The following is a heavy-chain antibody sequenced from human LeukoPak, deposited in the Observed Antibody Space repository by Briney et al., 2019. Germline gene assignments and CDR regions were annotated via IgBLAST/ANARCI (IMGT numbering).Heavy chain of an antibody. CDR3: ARERLVAASYFDY. J-gene: IGHJ4*02. D-gene: IGHD2-15*01. CDR2: IYSGGST. CDR1: GVTVSSNY. V-gene: IGHV3-66*01. Sequence: GSLRLSCAASGVTVSSNYMSWVRQAPGXGXEWVSVIYSGGSTYYADSLKGRFTISRDNSKNTLYLQMNSLRAEDTAVYYCARERLVAASYFDYWGQGTLVTVSS.